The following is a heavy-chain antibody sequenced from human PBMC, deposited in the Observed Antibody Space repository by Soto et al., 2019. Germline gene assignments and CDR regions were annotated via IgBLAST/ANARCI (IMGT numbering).Heavy chain of an antibody. V-gene: IGHV1-18*01. Sequence: AAVKVSCKASGYSFTTSGITWVRQAPGQGLEWMGWISTYNGNTNYAQKLQDRVTLTTDTSTSTAYMELRSLRSDDTAVYYCARRLYGDYDYWGQGTLVTVSS. CDR3: ARRLYGDYDY. CDR2: ISTYNGNT. CDR1: GYSFTTSG. J-gene: IGHJ4*02. D-gene: IGHD4-17*01.